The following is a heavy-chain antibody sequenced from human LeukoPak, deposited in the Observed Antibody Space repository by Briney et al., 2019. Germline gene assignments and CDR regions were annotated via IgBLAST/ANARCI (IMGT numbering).Heavy chain of an antibody. CDR1: GFTFSTYW. V-gene: IGHV3-7*01. Sequence: GGSLRLSCAASGFTFSTYWMSWVRQAPGKGLEWVANIKEDGSEKYYVDSLKGRFTISRDNAKNSVYLQMNSLRTEDTAVYYCVRVSGFCTNGVCPSFDPWGQGTLVTVSS. CDR3: VRVSGFCTNGVCPSFDP. J-gene: IGHJ5*02. CDR2: IKEDGSEK. D-gene: IGHD2-8*01.